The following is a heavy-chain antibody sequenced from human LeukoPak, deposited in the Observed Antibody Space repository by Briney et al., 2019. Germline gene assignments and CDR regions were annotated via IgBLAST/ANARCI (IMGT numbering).Heavy chain of an antibody. CDR3: ARVNSSSWYPTRYYYYYYMDV. CDR1: GFTFSSYG. D-gene: IGHD6-13*01. J-gene: IGHJ6*03. CDR2: IYSGGST. Sequence: GGTLRLSCAASGFTFSSYGMSWVRQAPGKGLEWVSVIYSGGSTYYADSVKGRFTISRDNSKNTLYLQMNSLRAEDTAVYYCARVNSSSWYPTRYYYYYYMDVWGKGTTVTISS. V-gene: IGHV3-53*01.